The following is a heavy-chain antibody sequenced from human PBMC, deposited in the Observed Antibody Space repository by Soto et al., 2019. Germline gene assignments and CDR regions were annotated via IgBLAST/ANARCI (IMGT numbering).Heavy chain of an antibody. CDR3: ARDLPRSGYSPKDVFDF. CDR2: IIGGNGDT. V-gene: IGHV3-21*04. D-gene: IGHD3-3*01. CDR1: GFTFRSYT. J-gene: IGHJ3*01. Sequence: PGGSLRLSCAAPGFTFRSYTMSWVRQAPGKGLEWVSSIIGGNGDTFYAASVTGRFTISRDNAKNSLYLQMNSLRAEDTALYYCARDLPRSGYSPKDVFDFWGKGTMVTVS.